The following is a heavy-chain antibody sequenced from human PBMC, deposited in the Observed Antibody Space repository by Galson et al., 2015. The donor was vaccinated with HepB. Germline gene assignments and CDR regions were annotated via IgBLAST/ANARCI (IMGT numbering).Heavy chain of an antibody. CDR2: ISDSGGST. J-gene: IGHJ4*02. CDR1: EFTFRNSA. V-gene: IGHV3-23*01. CDR3: AKYSVLQLWPGGGYLAY. D-gene: IGHD5-18*01. Sequence: SLRLSCAASEFTFRNSAMGWARQAPGKGPEWVSSISDSGGSTYYADSVKGRVTISRDNSNITLSLQMNNLRAEDTAVYYCAKYSVLQLWPGGGYLAYWGQGTLVTVSS.